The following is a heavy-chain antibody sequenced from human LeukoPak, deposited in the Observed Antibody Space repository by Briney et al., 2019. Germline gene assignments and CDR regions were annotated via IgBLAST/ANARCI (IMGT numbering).Heavy chain of an antibody. J-gene: IGHJ4*02. D-gene: IGHD6-6*01. CDR2: IYTSGST. CDR3: ARNGEIAARPY. Sequence: PSETLSLTCTVSGGSINSGSYYWSWIRQPAGKGLEWIGRIYTSGSTNYNPSLKSRVTISVDTSKNQFSLKLSSVTAADTAVYYCARNGEIAARPYWGQGTLVTVSS. CDR1: GGSINSGSYY. V-gene: IGHV4-61*02.